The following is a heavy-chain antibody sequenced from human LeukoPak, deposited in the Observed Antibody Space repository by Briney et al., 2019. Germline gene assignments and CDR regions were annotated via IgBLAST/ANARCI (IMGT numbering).Heavy chain of an antibody. CDR1: GFTVSSNY. CDR2: IYSGGST. D-gene: IGHD6-25*01. J-gene: IGHJ4*02. V-gene: IGHV3-53*01. CDR3: ARARLHHRSFDLKTSYYFDY. Sequence: GGSLRLSCAASGFTVSSNYIWVRQAPGQGLEWVSVIYSGGSTYYADSVKGRFTISRDNSKNTLYLQMNSLRTEDAAVYYCARARLHHRSFDLKTSYYFDYWGQGTLVTVSS.